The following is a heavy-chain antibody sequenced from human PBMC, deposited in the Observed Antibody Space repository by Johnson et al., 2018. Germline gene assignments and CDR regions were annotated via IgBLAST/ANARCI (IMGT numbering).Heavy chain of an antibody. CDR2: ISGSGGIA. CDR1: GFTFSNHA. D-gene: IGHD3/OR15-3a*01. J-gene: IGHJ4*02. V-gene: IGHV3-23*04. CDR3: ANWAGAGWNGPFDF. Sequence: QLVESGGGLVQPGGSLRLSCTASGFTFSNHAMTWVRQAPGQGLEWGAGISGSGGIAYHADSMEGRFTISRDNSKNTLRLQMNSLRAEDTAVFYCANWAGAGWNGPFDFWGQGALVTVSS.